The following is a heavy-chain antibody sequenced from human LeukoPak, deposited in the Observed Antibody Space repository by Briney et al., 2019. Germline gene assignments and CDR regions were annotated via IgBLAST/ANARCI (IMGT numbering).Heavy chain of an antibody. V-gene: IGHV4-34*01. CDR3: AREWGHGDFDY. Sequence: RTSETLSLTCAVYGGSFSGYSWNWIRQPPGKGLEWIGEINHSGSTNYNPSLKSRVTISVDTSKNQFSLRLSSVTAADTAVYYCAREWGHGDFDYWGQGTLVTVSS. CDR1: GGSFSGYS. D-gene: IGHD1-26*01. J-gene: IGHJ4*02. CDR2: INHSGST.